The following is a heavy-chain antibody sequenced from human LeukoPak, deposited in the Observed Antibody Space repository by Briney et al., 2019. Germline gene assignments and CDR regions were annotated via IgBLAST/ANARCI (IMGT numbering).Heavy chain of an antibody. D-gene: IGHD6-19*01. CDR1: GFTFSSYG. V-gene: IGHV3-30*18. Sequence: GGSLRLSCAASGFTFSSYGMHWVRQAPGKGLEWVAVISYDGSNKYYADSVKGRFTISRDNSKNTLYLQMNSLRAEDTAVYYCAKDLRSVAGPFDYWGQGTLVTVSS. CDR2: ISYDGSNK. J-gene: IGHJ4*02. CDR3: AKDLRSVAGPFDY.